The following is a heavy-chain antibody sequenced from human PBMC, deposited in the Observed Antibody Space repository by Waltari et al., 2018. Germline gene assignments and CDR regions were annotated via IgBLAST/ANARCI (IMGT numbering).Heavy chain of an antibody. CDR3: ARVWSTSTGFGRLDRFGP. J-gene: IGHJ5*02. D-gene: IGHD2-2*01. CDR2: INHSGST. CDR1: GGSSVGYY. Sequence: QVQLQQWGAGLLKPSETLSLTCAVNGGSSVGYYWTWIRQPPGKGLGWMGEINHSGSTNHKPSLSIRAPISIATSQNQFALEVISVTAADTAVYYCARVWSTSTGFGRLDRFGPWGQGTLVTV. V-gene: IGHV4-34*04.